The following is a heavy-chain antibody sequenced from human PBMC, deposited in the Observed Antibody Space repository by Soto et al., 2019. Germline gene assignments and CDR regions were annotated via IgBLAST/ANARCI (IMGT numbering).Heavy chain of an antibody. V-gene: IGHV1-2*02. CDR3: ARWTSRGCYDS. Sequence: HVQLVQSGSEVKKPGASVRVSCRTSGYTFAANHIHWVRQAPGKGLEWMGWINPKSDETKFSQKFQGRVALTKDTTSNTVHLDVANLRSEDTAVYYCARWTSRGCYDSWGQGTLITASS. CDR2: INPKSDET. J-gene: IGHJ4*02. CDR1: GYTFAANH. D-gene: IGHD3-16*01.